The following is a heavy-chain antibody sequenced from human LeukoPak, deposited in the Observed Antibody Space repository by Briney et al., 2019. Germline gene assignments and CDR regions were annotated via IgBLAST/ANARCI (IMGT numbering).Heavy chain of an antibody. CDR3: ARGPTDELLFDY. J-gene: IGHJ4*02. D-gene: IGHD2-15*01. CDR1: GSTFSSYA. CDR2: IIPIFGTA. V-gene: IGHV1-69*05. Sequence: ASVKVSCKASGSTFSSYAISWVRQAPGQGLEWMGGIIPIFGTANYAQKFQGRVTITTDESTSTAYMELSSLRSEDTAVYYCARGPTDELLFDYWGQGTLVTVSS.